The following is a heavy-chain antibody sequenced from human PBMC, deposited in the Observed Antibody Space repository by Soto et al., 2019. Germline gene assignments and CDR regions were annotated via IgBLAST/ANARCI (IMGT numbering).Heavy chain of an antibody. V-gene: IGHV3-30-3*01. CDR1: GFTFSSYA. J-gene: IGHJ4*02. Sequence: GGSLRLSCAASGFTFSSYAMHWVRQAPGKGLEWVAVISYDGSNKYYADSAKGRITFSRDNSKNTLYLQMNSLRAEDTSVYYCARDIGSPMVRGVWGEFDYWGQGALVTVSS. CDR3: ARDIGSPMVRGVWGEFDY. D-gene: IGHD3-10*01. CDR2: ISYDGSNK.